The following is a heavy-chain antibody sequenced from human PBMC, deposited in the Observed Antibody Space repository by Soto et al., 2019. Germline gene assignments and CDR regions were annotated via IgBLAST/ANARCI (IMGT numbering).Heavy chain of an antibody. CDR2: ISGSAGSGDNT. D-gene: IGHD5-12*01. CDR1: GFAFSNYA. CDR3: AKDLYSSSGPRAFDV. Sequence: EVQLLESGGGLVQPGGSLRLSCAASGFAFSNYAMSWVRQAPGKGLEWVSTISGSAGSGDNTYYADSVKGRFTISRDNSKNTLYLQMSSLRVEDTALYHCAKDLYSSSGPRAFDVWGQGRMVTVSS. V-gene: IGHV3-23*01. J-gene: IGHJ3*01.